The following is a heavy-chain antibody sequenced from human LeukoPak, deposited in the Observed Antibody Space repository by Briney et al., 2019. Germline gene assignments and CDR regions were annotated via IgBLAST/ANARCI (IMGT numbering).Heavy chain of an antibody. V-gene: IGHV1-18*01. CDR3: ARGRTVTTGFDY. D-gene: IGHD4-11*01. CDR2: ISAYNGNT. CDR1: GYTFTGYG. J-gene: IGHJ4*02. Sequence: ASVTVSCKASGYTFTGYGISWVRQAPGQGLEWVGWISAYNGNTNYAQKLQGRVTMTTDTSTSTAYMELRSLRSDDTAVYYCARGRTVTTGFDYWGQGTLVTVSS.